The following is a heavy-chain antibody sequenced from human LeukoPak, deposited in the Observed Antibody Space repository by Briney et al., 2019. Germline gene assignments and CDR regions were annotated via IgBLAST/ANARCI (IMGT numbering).Heavy chain of an antibody. J-gene: IGHJ4*02. D-gene: IGHD2-2*01. V-gene: IGHV3-7*01. Sequence: GGSLRLSCAASGFTFSNYWMSWVRQAPGKGPEWDADIHQDGSEKCYVDSVKGRFTISRDNAKNSLYLQMNSLRAGDTAVYYCARDRGPYCSSTSCYANYFDYWGQGTLVTVSS. CDR2: IHQDGSEK. CDR1: GFTFSNYW. CDR3: ARDRGPYCSSTSCYANYFDY.